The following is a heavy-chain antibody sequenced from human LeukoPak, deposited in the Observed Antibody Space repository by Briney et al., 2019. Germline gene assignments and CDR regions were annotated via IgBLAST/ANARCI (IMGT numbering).Heavy chain of an antibody. CDR1: GFTFSSYW. CDR3: ARDAGYRYGYALDY. J-gene: IGHJ4*02. D-gene: IGHD5-18*01. V-gene: IGHV3-74*01. Sequence: GGSLRLSCAASGFTFSSYWMHWVRQAPGKGLVWVSRINSDGSSTAYADSVKGRFTISRDNAKNTLYLQMNSLRAEDTAVYYCARDAGYRYGYALDYWGQGTLVTVSS. CDR2: INSDGSST.